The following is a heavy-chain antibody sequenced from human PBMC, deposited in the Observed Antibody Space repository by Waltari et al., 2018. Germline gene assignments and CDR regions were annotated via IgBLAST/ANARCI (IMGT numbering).Heavy chain of an antibody. Sequence: QVQLQESGPGLVKPSATLSRTCTASGGSISSHYWSWIRQPPGKGLEWVGYIYYSGSTNYNPSLKRRVTISVDTSKNQFSLKLSSVTAADTAVYYCARVRGNGIAAAGTNWFDPWGQGTLVTVSS. J-gene: IGHJ5*02. D-gene: IGHD6-13*01. V-gene: IGHV4-59*11. CDR3: ARVRGNGIAAAGTNWFDP. CDR2: IYYSGST. CDR1: GGSISSHY.